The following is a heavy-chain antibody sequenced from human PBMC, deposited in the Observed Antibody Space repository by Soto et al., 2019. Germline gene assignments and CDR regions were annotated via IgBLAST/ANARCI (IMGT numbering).Heavy chain of an antibody. CDR1: GGSISSGDYY. CDR3: ARERPDGARLDP. CDR2: IYHSGST. J-gene: IGHJ5*02. Sequence: QVQLQESGPGLVKPSQTLSLTCTVSGGSISSGDYYWSWIRQPPGKGLEWIGYIYHSGSTYYNRSLTSRVTISVNTSKNQFSLKLSSVTAADTAVYYCARERPDGARLDPWGQGTLVTVSS. D-gene: IGHD6-6*01. V-gene: IGHV4-30-4*01.